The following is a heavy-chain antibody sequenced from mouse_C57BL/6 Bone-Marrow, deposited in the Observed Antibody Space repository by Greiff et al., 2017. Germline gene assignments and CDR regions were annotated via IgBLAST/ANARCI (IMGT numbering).Heavy chain of an antibody. Sequence: LQESGAELVRPGASVTLSCKASGYTFTDYEMHWVKQTPVHGLEWIGAIDPETGGTAYNQKFKGKAILTADKSSSTAYMELRSLTSEDSAVYYCTRGGGSSIDYWGQGTTLTVSS. CDR1: GYTFTDYE. V-gene: IGHV1-15*01. D-gene: IGHD1-1*01. CDR3: TRGGGSSIDY. CDR2: IDPETGGT. J-gene: IGHJ2*01.